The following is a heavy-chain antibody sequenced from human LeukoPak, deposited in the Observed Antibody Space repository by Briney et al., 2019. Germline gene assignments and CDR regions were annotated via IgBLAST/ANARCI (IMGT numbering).Heavy chain of an antibody. V-gene: IGHV3-53*01. CDR3: ARTAVTPGSSDAFDI. D-gene: IGHD4-17*01. CDR1: GFTVSSNY. Sequence: PGGSLRLSCAASGFTVSSNYMSWVRQAPGTGLEWVSIIYDIGSTYYADSAKGRFTISRDNSQNTLYLQLNSLRAEDTAVYYCARTAVTPGSSDAFDIWGQGTMVTVSS. CDR2: IYDIGST. J-gene: IGHJ3*02.